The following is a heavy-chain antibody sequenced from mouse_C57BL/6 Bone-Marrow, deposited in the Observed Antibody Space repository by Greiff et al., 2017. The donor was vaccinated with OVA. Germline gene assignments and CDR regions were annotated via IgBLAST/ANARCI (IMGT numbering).Heavy chain of an antibody. Sequence: QVTLKVCGPGILQPSQTLSLTCSFSGFSLSTFGMGVGWIRQPSGKGLEWLAHIWWDDDKYYNPALKRRLTISKDTSKNQVFLKIANVDTADTATYYCALNRDLYYSLDYWGQGTTLTVSS. V-gene: IGHV8-8*01. D-gene: IGHD2-12*01. J-gene: IGHJ2*01. CDR1: GFSLSTFGMG. CDR3: ALNRDLYYSLDY. CDR2: IWWDDDK.